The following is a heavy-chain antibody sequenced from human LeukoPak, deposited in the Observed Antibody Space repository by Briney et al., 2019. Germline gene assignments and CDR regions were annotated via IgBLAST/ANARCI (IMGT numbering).Heavy chain of an antibody. Sequence: GGSLRLSCAASGFTFSSYAMHWVRQAPGKGLEWVAVTSYDGSNKYYADSVKGRFTISRDNSKNTLYLQMNSLRAEDTAVYYCARERYYDSSGYYPFFDYWGQGTLVTVSS. J-gene: IGHJ4*02. CDR1: GFTFSSYA. CDR2: TSYDGSNK. D-gene: IGHD3-22*01. V-gene: IGHV3-30-3*01. CDR3: ARERYYDSSGYYPFFDY.